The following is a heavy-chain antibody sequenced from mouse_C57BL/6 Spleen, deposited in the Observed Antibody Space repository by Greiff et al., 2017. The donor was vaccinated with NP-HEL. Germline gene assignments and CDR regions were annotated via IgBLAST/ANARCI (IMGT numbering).Heavy chain of an antibody. D-gene: IGHD2-3*01. CDR2: IDPETGGT. J-gene: IGHJ4*01. CDR1: GYTFTDYE. CDR3: TRSDGYYGGAMDY. V-gene: IGHV1-15*01. Sequence: VQLQQSGAELVRPGASVTLSCKASGYTFTDYEMHWVKQTPVHGLEWIGAIDPETGGTAYNQKFKGKAILTADKSSSTAYMELRSLTSEDSAVYYCTRSDGYYGGAMDYWGQGTSVTVSS.